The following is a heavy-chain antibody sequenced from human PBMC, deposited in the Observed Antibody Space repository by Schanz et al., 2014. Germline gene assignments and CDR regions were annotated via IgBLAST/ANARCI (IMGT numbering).Heavy chain of an antibody. CDR3: ARDFSAYVGNYFDY. J-gene: IGHJ4*02. V-gene: IGHV1-46*02. Sequence: QVQLVQSGAEVKKPGSSMKVSCKASGGTFNSYTINWVRQAPGQGLEWMGIINPSGGSTRYGQKFQGRVTMTTDTSTSTSYMELTSLRFDDTAVYYCARDFSAYVGNYFDYWGQGTLVTVSS. CDR2: INPSGGST. CDR1: GGTFNSYT. D-gene: IGHD5-12*01.